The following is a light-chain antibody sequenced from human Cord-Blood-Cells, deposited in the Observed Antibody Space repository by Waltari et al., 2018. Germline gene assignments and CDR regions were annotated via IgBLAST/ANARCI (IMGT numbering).Light chain of an antibody. CDR2: DVS. J-gene: IGLJ2*01. CDR1: SRDVAGSNY. Sequence: HSALTQTASVSGSPGPSITIPCTGTSRDVAGSNYVSWFQPHPGKAPKLMIYDVSNRPSGVSNRFSGSKSGNTASLTISGLQAEDEADYYCSSYTSSSVVFGGGTKLTVL. CDR3: SSYTSSSVV. V-gene: IGLV2-14*01.